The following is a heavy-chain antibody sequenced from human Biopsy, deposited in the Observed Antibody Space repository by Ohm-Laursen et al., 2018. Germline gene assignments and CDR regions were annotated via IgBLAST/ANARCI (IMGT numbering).Heavy chain of an antibody. D-gene: IGHD4-23*01. CDR2: IRQEGSEK. V-gene: IGHV3-7*01. J-gene: IGHJ4*02. CDR1: GFTLSDHN. Sequence: GSLRLSCAASGFTLSDHNMDWVRLAPGKGLEWVANIRQEGSEKKYVDSVQGRFTISRDNAENSLYLQMNSLRGEDTAVYYCARTDGGNFGFFDFWGQGTLVTVSS. CDR3: ARTDGGNFGFFDF.